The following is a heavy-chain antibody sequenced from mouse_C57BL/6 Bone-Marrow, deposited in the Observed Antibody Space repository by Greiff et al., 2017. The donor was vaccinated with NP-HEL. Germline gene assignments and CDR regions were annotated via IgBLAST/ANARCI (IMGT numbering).Heavy chain of an antibody. CDR3: ARRRYFDV. Sequence: DVMLVESGGDLVKPGGSLKLSCAASGFTFSSYGMSWVRQTPDKRLEWVATISSGGSYTYYPDSVQGRFTISRDNAKNTLYLQMSSLKSEDTAMYYCARRRYFDVWGTGTTVSVSS. CDR1: GFTFSSYG. CDR2: ISSGGSYT. V-gene: IGHV5-6*02. J-gene: IGHJ1*03.